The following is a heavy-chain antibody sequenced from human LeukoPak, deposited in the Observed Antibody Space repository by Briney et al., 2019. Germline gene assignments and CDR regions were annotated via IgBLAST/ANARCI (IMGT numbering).Heavy chain of an antibody. CDR1: GFTFSTYW. D-gene: IGHD2-2*01. CDR2: IKQDGSEK. V-gene: IGHV3-7*03. CDR3: AKGPPFRYCGSSTSCPRGAYYYYMDV. J-gene: IGHJ6*03. Sequence: PGGSLRLSCAASGFTFSTYWMSWVRQAPGKGLEWVANIKQDGSEKNYVDSVKGRFTISRDNAKNSLYLQMNSLRAEDTAVYYCAKGPPFRYCGSSTSCPRGAYYYYMDVWGKGTTVTVSS.